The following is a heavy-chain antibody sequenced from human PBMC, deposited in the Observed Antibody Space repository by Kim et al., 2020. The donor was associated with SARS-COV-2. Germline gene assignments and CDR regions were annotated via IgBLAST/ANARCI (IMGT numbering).Heavy chain of an antibody. Sequence: GGSLRLSCAASGFTVSSNYMSWVRQAPGKGLEWVSVIYSGGSTYYADSVKGRFTISRDNSKNTLYLQMNSLRAEDTAVYYCARDQGGSKIPTGYYYGMDVWGQGTTVTVSS. V-gene: IGHV3-66*01. J-gene: IGHJ6*02. D-gene: IGHD1-26*01. CDR3: ARDQGGSKIPTGYYYGMDV. CDR2: IYSGGST. CDR1: GFTVSSNY.